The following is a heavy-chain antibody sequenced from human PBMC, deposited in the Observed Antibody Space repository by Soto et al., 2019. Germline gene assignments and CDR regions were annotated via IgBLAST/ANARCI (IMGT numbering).Heavy chain of an antibody. CDR3: EADVGDL. CDR1: GYTFTNSA. J-gene: IGHJ5*02. CDR2: IVVGGGDT. V-gene: IGHV1-58*01. D-gene: IGHD1-26*01. Sequence: QMQLVQSGPEVKKPGTSVKVSCKGSGYTFTNSAVQWVRQARGQRLEWMGWIVVGGGDTKYAQKFQERVTFTRDVSTSTAYMELSSMKSKDTVVYYCEADVGDLWGQGTRVTVPS.